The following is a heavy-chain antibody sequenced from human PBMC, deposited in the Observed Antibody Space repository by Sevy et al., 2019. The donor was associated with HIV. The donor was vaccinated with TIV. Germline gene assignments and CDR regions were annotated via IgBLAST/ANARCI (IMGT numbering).Heavy chain of an antibody. CDR1: GFTFSSYV. CDR3: ARGGGYCGGDCYSIDY. V-gene: IGHV3-33*08. J-gene: IGHJ4*02. Sequence: GGSLRLSCGGSGFTFSSYVMHWVRQAPGKGLEWVALIWYDGTIKYYADSVKGRFTISRDNSKDTLFLQMNSLTPEDTAVYYCARGGGYCGGDCYSIDYWGQGALVTVSS. D-gene: IGHD2-21*02. CDR2: IWYDGTIK.